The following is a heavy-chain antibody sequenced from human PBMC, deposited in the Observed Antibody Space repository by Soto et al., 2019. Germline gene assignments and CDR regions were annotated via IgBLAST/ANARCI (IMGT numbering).Heavy chain of an antibody. CDR3: AKVRGSGWLDY. J-gene: IGHJ4*02. CDR2: ISGSGGST. D-gene: IGHD6-19*01. V-gene: IGHV3-23*01. Sequence: EVQLLESGGGLVQPGGSLRLSCAASGFTFSSYAMRWVRQAPGKGVEWVSAISGSGGSTYHADSVKGRFTLSRDNPKNTLDLQKDSLRAEDTAVYYCAKVRGSGWLDYWGQVSLVTVSS. CDR1: GFTFSSYA.